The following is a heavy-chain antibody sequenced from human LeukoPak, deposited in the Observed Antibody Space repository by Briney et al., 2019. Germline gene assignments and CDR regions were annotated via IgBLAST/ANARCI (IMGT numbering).Heavy chain of an antibody. CDR2: IYYSGST. V-gene: IGHV4-39*01. Sequence: PSETLSLTCSVSGGSISSSSYYWGWIRQSPGKGLEWIGSIYYSGSTYYNPSLKSRVTISVDTSKNQFSLKLSSVTAADTAVYYSARQNEGYYYDSSGLNWFDPWGQGTLVTVSS. D-gene: IGHD3-22*01. CDR3: ARQNEGYYYDSSGLNWFDP. J-gene: IGHJ5*02. CDR1: GGSISSSSYY.